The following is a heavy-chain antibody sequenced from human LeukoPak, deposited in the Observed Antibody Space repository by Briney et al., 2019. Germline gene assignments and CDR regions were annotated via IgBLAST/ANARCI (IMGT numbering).Heavy chain of an antibody. CDR1: GFTFSSYV. D-gene: IGHD3-10*01. Sequence: GGSLRLSCAASGFTFSSYVMHWLRQAPGKGLEYVSAISTNGGSTDYAHSVKGRFTISRDNSKNTLYLQMGSLRTEDMAVYYCARDSGSPNYYFDYWGQGTLVTVSS. V-gene: IGHV3-64*01. CDR2: ISTNGGST. CDR3: ARDSGSPNYYFDY. J-gene: IGHJ4*02.